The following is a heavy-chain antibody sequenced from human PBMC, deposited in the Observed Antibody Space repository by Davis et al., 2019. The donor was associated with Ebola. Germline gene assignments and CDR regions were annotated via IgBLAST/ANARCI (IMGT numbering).Heavy chain of an antibody. J-gene: IGHJ4*02. CDR2: ISWNSGSI. CDR3: AKDSQTGTFDY. D-gene: IGHD1/OR15-1a*01. Sequence: SLKISCAASGFTFDDYAMHWVRQAPGKGLEWVSGISWNSGSIGYADSVKGRFTISRDNAKNSLYLQMNSLGAEDTALYYCAKDSQTGTFDYWGQGTLVTVSS. V-gene: IGHV3-9*01. CDR1: GFTFDDYA.